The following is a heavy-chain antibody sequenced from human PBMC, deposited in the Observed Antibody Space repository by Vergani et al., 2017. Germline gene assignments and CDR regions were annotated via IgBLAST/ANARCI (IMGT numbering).Heavy chain of an antibody. J-gene: IGHJ4*02. CDR3: ADLYGDDGFSPF. V-gene: IGHV3-23*04. CDR2: ISGSGGST. Sequence: VQLVESGGGVVQPGKSLSLSCETSGFIFSDYAMSWVRQAPGKGLEWVSAISGSGGSTYYADSVKGRFTISRDNSKNTLYLQMNSLRAEDTAFYYCADLYGDDGFSPFWGQGTLVTVSS. CDR1: GFIFSDYA. D-gene: IGHD2-21*01.